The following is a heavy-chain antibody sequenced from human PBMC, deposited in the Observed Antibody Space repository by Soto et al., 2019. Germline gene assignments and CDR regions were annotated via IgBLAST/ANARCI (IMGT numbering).Heavy chain of an antibody. V-gene: IGHV4-4*02. D-gene: IGHD2-2*01. CDR2: VSHRGST. Sequence: QVHLLESGPGLVEPSGTLSLTCTVSGGSISSRNRWSWVRQSPGKGLEWIGEVSHRGSTNSNPSLKGRVTISLDKSNNQFSLTLESMTAADAAVYFCANTRGLGLMDAWGKGTTVVVSS. CDR3: ANTRGLGLMDA. CDR1: GGSISSRNR. J-gene: IGHJ6*03.